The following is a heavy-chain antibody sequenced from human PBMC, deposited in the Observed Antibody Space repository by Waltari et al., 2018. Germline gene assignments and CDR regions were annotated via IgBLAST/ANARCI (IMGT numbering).Heavy chain of an antibody. CDR3: ARDIPPPSYGDYVDI. CDR2: IYYSGST. Sequence: QVQLQESGPGLVKPSETLSLTCTFSGGSISSHYWSWIRQPPGKGLEWIGYIYYSGSTNYNPSRKSRVTISVDTSKNQFSLKLSSVTAADTAVYYCARDIPPPSYGDYVDIWGQGTMVTVSS. J-gene: IGHJ3*02. V-gene: IGHV4-59*11. D-gene: IGHD4-17*01. CDR1: GGSISSHY.